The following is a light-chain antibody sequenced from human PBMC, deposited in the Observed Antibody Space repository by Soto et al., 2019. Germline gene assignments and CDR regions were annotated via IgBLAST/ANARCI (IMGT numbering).Light chain of an antibody. Sequence: QSALTQPASVSGSPGQSITISCTGSNSDVGAYNYVSWYQQHPGKAPKLIIYEVNNRPSGVSHRFSGSKSGNTASLTISRLQADDEADYYCASYTLSSTRVFDGGTQLTVL. CDR2: EVN. CDR1: NSDVGAYNY. J-gene: IGLJ3*02. CDR3: ASYTLSSTRV. V-gene: IGLV2-14*01.